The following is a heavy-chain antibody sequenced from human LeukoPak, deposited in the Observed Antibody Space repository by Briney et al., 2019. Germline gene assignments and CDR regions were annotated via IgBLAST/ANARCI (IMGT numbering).Heavy chain of an antibody. J-gene: IGHJ4*02. V-gene: IGHV4-39*01. CDR1: GGSISSSSYY. Sequence: SETLSLTCTVSGGSISSSSYYWGWIRQPPGKGLEWIGSIYYSESTYYNPSLKSRVTISVDTFKNHFSLKLSSVTAADTAVYYCASAEQRITIFGVVKNYFDYWGQGTLVTVSS. D-gene: IGHD3-3*01. CDR2: IYYSEST. CDR3: ASAEQRITIFGVVKNYFDY.